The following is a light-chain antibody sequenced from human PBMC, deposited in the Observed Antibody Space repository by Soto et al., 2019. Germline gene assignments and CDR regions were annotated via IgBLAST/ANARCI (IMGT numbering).Light chain of an antibody. CDR3: QKLNAYPPWT. CDR2: GAS. CDR1: QGIGSD. Sequence: QLTQSPSSLSASVGDRVTITCRASQGIGSDLAWYQQKPGRAPKLLIFGASTLQSGVPSRFSGSGSGTDFTLTVSSLQHEDFATYFCQKLNAYPPWTFGQGTKVEIK. J-gene: IGKJ1*01. V-gene: IGKV1-9*01.